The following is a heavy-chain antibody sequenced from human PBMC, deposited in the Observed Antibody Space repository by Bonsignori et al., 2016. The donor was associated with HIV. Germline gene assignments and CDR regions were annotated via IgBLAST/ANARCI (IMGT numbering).Heavy chain of an antibody. J-gene: IGHJ4*02. Sequence: WVRQAPGQGLEWMGIINPSGGSTSYAQKFQGRVTMTRGTSTSTVYMELSSLRSEDTAVYYCARWSLIAAAADYWGQGTLVTVSS. D-gene: IGHD6-13*01. CDR2: INPSGGST. CDR3: ARWSLIAAAADY. V-gene: IGHV1-46*01.